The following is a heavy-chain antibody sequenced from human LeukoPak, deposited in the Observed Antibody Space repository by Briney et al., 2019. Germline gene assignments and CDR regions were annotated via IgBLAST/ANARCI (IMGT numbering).Heavy chain of an antibody. CDR1: GYSFTSYW. D-gene: IGHD6-13*01. V-gene: IGHV5-51*04. Sequence: GKSLKISCKGSGYSFTSYWIGWVRQMPGKGLEWMGIHYPGDSVTRFSTSFQGQVTSQADKPISTANEQWGSRKASDTAMYYCARFPGIDTAGEVDPWGQGTLVTVSS. CDR2: HYPGDSVT. CDR3: ARFPGIDTAGEVDP. J-gene: IGHJ5*02.